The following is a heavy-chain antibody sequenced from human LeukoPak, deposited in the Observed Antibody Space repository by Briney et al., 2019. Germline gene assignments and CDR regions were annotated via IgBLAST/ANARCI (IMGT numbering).Heavy chain of an antibody. Sequence: GGSLRLSCAAPGFSFSSNWMGWVRQAPGKGLEWVAHIKRDGSQKYYLDSVKGRFTISRDNAKNSLYLQMNSLRVEDTAVYYCARDHEQWLVRPPGNWGQGTLVTVSS. V-gene: IGHV3-7*01. J-gene: IGHJ4*02. CDR1: GFSFSSNW. CDR3: ARDHEQWLVRPPGN. CDR2: IKRDGSQK. D-gene: IGHD6-19*01.